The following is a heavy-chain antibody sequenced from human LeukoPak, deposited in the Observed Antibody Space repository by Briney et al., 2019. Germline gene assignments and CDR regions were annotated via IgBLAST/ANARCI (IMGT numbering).Heavy chain of an antibody. D-gene: IGHD3-3*01. V-gene: IGHV3-20*01. CDR3: ARARSITIFGVADAFDI. CDR1: GFTFDDYG. Sequence: GGSLRLSCAASGFTFDDYGMSWVRQAPGKGLEWVSGINWNGGSTGYAVSVKGRFTISRDNAKNSLYLQMNSLRAEDTALYHCARARSITIFGVADAFDIWGQGTMVTVSS. J-gene: IGHJ3*02. CDR2: INWNGGST.